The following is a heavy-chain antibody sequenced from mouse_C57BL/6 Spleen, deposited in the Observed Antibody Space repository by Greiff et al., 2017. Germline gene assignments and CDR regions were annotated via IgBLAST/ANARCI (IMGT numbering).Heavy chain of an antibody. CDR3: TGWEGFDY. V-gene: IGHV1-15*01. J-gene: IGHJ2*01. D-gene: IGHD4-1*01. Sequence: SGAELVRPGASVTLSCKASGYTFTDYEMHLVKQTPVHGLEWIGAIDPETGGTAYNQKFKGKAILTADKSSSTAYMDLRSLTSEDSAVHYYTGWEGFDYWGQGTTLTVSS. CDR2: IDPETGGT. CDR1: GYTFTDYE.